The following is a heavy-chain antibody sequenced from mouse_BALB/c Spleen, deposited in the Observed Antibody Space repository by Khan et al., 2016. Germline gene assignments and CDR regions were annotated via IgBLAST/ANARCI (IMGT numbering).Heavy chain of an antibody. Sequence: VQLQESGAELAKPGASVKMSCKASGYTFTSYWMHWVKQRPGQGLEWIGYINPSTGYTEYNQKFKDKATLTADKSSSTAYMQLSSLTSEDSAVCYSASYYGSSYAMDYWGQGTSVTVSS. V-gene: IGHV1-7*01. CDR1: GYTFTSYW. CDR2: INPSTGYT. CDR3: ASYYGSSYAMDY. D-gene: IGHD1-1*01. J-gene: IGHJ4*01.